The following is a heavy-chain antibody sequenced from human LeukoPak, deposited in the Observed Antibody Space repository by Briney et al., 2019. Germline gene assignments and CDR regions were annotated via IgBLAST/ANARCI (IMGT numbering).Heavy chain of an antibody. CDR3: ARESYDILTGYWGFDY. V-gene: IGHV1-46*01. CDR1: GYTFTIYY. D-gene: IGHD3-9*01. J-gene: IGHJ4*02. Sequence: ASVTVSFTASGYTFTIYYMHWVRQAPGQGIEWMGVINPSGGSTSYAQKFQGRVTMTRDTSTSTVYMELSSLRSEDTAVYYCARESYDILTGYWGFDYWGQGTLVTVSS. CDR2: INPSGGST.